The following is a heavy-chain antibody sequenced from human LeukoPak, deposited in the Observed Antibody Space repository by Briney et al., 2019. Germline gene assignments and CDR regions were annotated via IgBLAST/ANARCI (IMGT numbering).Heavy chain of an antibody. D-gene: IGHD3-16*01. CDR1: GFTLSRYW. Sequence: PGGSLRLSCAVSGFTLSRYWMHWVRQAPGKGLAWVARMNSDGSATTYADSVRGRFTISRDNAKNTLYPQMNSLRAEDTAVYYCAREFEATGFWAFDYWGQGTLVTASS. J-gene: IGHJ4*02. V-gene: IGHV3-74*01. CDR3: AREFEATGFWAFDY. CDR2: MNSDGSAT.